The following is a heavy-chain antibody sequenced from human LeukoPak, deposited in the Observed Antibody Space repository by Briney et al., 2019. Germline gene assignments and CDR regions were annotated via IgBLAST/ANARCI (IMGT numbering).Heavy chain of an antibody. Sequence: ASVKVSCKASGYTFTDFHITWVRQAPGQGLEWMGWISGYNGDTDYAQKLQGRVTMTRNTSISTAYMELSSLRSEDTAVYYCARDRGTFDYWGQGTLVTVSS. CDR3: ARDRGTFDY. V-gene: IGHV1-8*02. CDR2: ISGYNGDT. D-gene: IGHD3-10*01. CDR1: GYTFTDFH. J-gene: IGHJ4*02.